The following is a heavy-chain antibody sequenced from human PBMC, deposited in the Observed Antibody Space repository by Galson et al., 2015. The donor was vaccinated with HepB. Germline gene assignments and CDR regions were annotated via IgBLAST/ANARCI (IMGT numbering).Heavy chain of an antibody. CDR2: IFAGGGST. Sequence: SVKVSCKASGYTLTNYHFHWVRQAPGQGPEWMGKIFAGGGSTRYAERFQGRVTLTRDSSTSTIYMEVSSLRSDDTAVYYCARDRSHSFVDWGQGTLVTVSS. J-gene: IGHJ4*02. D-gene: IGHD6-6*01. V-gene: IGHV1-46*01. CDR1: GYTLTNYH. CDR3: ARDRSHSFVD.